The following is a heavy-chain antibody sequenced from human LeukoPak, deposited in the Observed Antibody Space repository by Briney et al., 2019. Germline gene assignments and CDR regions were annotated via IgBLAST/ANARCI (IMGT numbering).Heavy chain of an antibody. CDR1: GFTFSSYA. D-gene: IGHD3-3*01. CDR2: ISSNGGST. V-gene: IGHV3-64*01. CDR3: ARGGRITIFGVATRGAFDI. Sequence: PGGSLRLSCAASGFTFSSYAMHWVRQAPGKGLEYVSAISSNGGSTYYANSVKGRFTISRDNSKNTLYLQMGSLRAEDMAVYYCARGGRITIFGVATRGAFDIWGQGTMVTVSS. J-gene: IGHJ3*02.